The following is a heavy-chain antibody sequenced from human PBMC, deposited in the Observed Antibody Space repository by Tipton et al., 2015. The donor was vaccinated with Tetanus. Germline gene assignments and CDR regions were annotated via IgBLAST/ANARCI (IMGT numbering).Heavy chain of an antibody. CDR3: AKDSSSGLYYFDY. CDR2: IRSKANSYAT. J-gene: IGHJ4*02. V-gene: IGHV3-73*01. Sequence: SLRLSCAASGFTFSGSAMHWVRQASGKGLEWVGRIRSKANSYATAYAASVKGRFTISRDDSKNTAYLQMNSLRAEDTAVYYCAKDSSSGLYYFDYWGQGTLVTASS. CDR1: GFTFSGSA. D-gene: IGHD6-6*01.